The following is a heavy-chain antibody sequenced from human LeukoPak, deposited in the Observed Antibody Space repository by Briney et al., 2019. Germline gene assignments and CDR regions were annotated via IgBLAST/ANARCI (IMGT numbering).Heavy chain of an antibody. CDR1: GYTFTGYF. D-gene: IGHD2-2*02. J-gene: IGHJ5*02. CDR2: INPNSGGT. V-gene: IGHV1-2*02. Sequence: GASVKVSCKASGYTFTGYFMHWVRQAPGQGLEWMGWINPNSGGTNYAQKFQGRVTMTRDTSISTAYMERSRLRSDDTAVYYCARDRPGRYCSNTSCYTASPFDPWGQGTLVIVSS. CDR3: ARDRPGRYCSNTSCYTASPFDP.